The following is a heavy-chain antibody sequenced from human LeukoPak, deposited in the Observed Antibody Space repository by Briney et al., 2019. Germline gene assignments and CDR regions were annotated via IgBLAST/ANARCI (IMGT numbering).Heavy chain of an antibody. D-gene: IGHD1-14*01. CDR2: IYYSGST. CDR3: ARVYRNWFDP. V-gene: IGHV4-59*11. J-gene: IGHJ5*02. Sequence: SETLSLTCTVSGGSISSHYWSWIRQPPGKGLEWHGYIYYSGSTNYNPSLKSRVTISVDTSKNQFSLKLSSVTAADTAVYYCARVYRNWFDPWGQGTLVTVSS. CDR1: GGSISSHY.